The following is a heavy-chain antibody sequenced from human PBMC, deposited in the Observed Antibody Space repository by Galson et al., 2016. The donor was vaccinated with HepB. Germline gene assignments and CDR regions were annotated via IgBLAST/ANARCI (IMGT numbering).Heavy chain of an antibody. CDR3: ARRSTDYYFGMDV. CDR2: INYSWNT. V-gene: IGHV4-61*08. J-gene: IGHJ6*02. Sequence: SETLSLTCTVSGDSISRGGYYWSWIRQTPGKGLEWLGYINYSWNTYYNPSLKSRVTMSVDTSKDQFSLKLNSVTAADAAVYYCARRSTDYYFGMDVWGQGTTVTGS. CDR1: GDSISRGGYY.